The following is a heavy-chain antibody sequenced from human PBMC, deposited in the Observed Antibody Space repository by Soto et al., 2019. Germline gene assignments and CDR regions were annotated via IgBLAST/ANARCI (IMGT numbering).Heavy chain of an antibody. V-gene: IGHV4-34*01. CDR3: ARDGYYYDSLRAFDI. Sequence: QVQLQQWGAGLLKPSETLSLTCAVYGGSFSGYYWSWIRQPPGKGLEWIGEINHSGSTNYNPSLNSRVTISVDTSKNQFSLKLSSVTAADTAVYYCARDGYYYDSLRAFDIWGQGTMVTVSS. J-gene: IGHJ3*02. CDR2: INHSGST. D-gene: IGHD3-22*01. CDR1: GGSFSGYY.